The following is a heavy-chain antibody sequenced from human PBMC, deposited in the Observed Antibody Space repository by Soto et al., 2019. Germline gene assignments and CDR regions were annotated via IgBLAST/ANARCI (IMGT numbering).Heavy chain of an antibody. V-gene: IGHV3-23*01. CDR1: GFTFSEYA. CDR3: ARSGKRPYYDILTVYPYYYYGMDV. Sequence: GGSLRLSCAASGFTFSEYAMSWVRQAPGKGLEWVSVIGGDGGSPNYADSVKGRFTVSRDNSKNTLYLQMNSLRAEDTAVYYCARSGKRPYYDILTVYPYYYYGMDVWGQGTTVTVSS. J-gene: IGHJ6*02. CDR2: IGGDGGSP. D-gene: IGHD3-9*01.